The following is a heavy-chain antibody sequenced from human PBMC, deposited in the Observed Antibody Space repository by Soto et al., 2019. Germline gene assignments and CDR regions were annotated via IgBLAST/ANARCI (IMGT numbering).Heavy chain of an antibody. D-gene: IGHD6-6*01. Sequence: QVQLQESGPGLVKPSGTLSLTCAVSGGSISSSNWWSWVRQPPGKGLEWIGEIYHSGSTNYNPSLKSRVTISVDKSKNQFALKLSSVTAADPAVYYCARDTPGGKYSSSTKNYGMDVWGQGTTVTVSS. CDR2: IYHSGST. CDR1: GGSISSSNW. CDR3: ARDTPGGKYSSSTKNYGMDV. V-gene: IGHV4-4*02. J-gene: IGHJ6*02.